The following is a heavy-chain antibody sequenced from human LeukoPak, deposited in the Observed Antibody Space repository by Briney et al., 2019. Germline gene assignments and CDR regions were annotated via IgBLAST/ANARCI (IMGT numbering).Heavy chain of an antibody. V-gene: IGHV3-23*01. J-gene: IGHJ5*02. CDR2: ISAGGVST. D-gene: IGHD3-3*01. CDR3: AALSYDFWSGINWFDP. Sequence: GGSLRLSCAASGFTFSTYAMNWVRQAPGKGLEWVSGISAGGVSTYYADSVRGRFTISRDDSKNTLNLQMNSLRVEDTAVYYCAALSYDFWSGINWFDPWGQGTLVTVSP. CDR1: GFTFSTYA.